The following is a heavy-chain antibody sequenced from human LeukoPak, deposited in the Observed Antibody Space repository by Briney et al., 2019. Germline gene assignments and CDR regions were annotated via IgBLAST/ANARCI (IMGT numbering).Heavy chain of an antibody. Sequence: GGSLTLSCAASGFTFSGSAMHWVRQASGKGLEWVGRIRSKANSYATAYAASVKGRFTISRDDSKNTAYLQMNGLKTEDTAVYYCTSSFDGADYWGQGTLVTVSS. J-gene: IGHJ4*02. CDR2: IRSKANSYAT. V-gene: IGHV3-73*01. CDR1: GFTFSGSA. CDR3: TSSFDGADY.